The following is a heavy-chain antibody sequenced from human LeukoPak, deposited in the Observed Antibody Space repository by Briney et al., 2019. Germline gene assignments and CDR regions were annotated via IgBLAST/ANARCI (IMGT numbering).Heavy chain of an antibody. D-gene: IGHD5-18*01. CDR3: ARVSIRHRYSYGPNTYFDY. CDR2: IYYSGST. CDR1: GGSISSSSYY. Sequence: SETLSLTCTVSGGSISSSSYYWGWIRQPPGKGLEWIGSIYYSGSTYYNPSLKSRVTISVDTSKNQFSLKLSSVTAADTAVYYCARVSIRHRYSYGPNTYFDYWGQGTLVTVSS. J-gene: IGHJ4*02. V-gene: IGHV4-39*07.